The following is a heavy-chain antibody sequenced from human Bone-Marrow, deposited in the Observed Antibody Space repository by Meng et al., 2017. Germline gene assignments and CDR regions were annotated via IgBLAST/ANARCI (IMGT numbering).Heavy chain of an antibody. CDR2: INPKSGDT. CDR3: ARESYTMIVVVIENWFDP. CDR1: GYNFPDYY. J-gene: IGHJ5*02. D-gene: IGHD3-22*01. Sequence: ASVKVSCKPSGYNFPDYYIHWVRRAPGQGLEWMGRINPKSGDTHYAQKFQARVTMTGDTSISTAYMKLSGLRSDDTAVYYCARESYTMIVVVIENWFDPWGQGTLVTVSS. V-gene: IGHV1-2*06.